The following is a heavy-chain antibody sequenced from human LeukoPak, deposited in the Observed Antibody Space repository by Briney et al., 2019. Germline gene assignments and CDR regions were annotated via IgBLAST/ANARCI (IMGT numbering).Heavy chain of an antibody. CDR3: ARDIDY. Sequence: SETLSLTCTVSGYSISSGFFWGWFRQPPGKGLDWIGSVYQSGRTYYNPSLKSRVIISVDTSKNQFSLELSSVTAADTAIYYCARDIDYWGQGTLVTVSS. V-gene: IGHV4-38-2*02. J-gene: IGHJ4*02. CDR2: VYQSGRT. CDR1: GYSISSGFF.